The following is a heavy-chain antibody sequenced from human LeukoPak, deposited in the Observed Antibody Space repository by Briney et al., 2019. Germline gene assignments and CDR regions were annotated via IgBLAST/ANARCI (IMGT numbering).Heavy chain of an antibody. J-gene: IGHJ4*02. CDR3: SRHQRASQYYFDY. CDR1: GFTFSDHS. Sequence: GGSLRLSCAASGFTFSDHSMSWVRQAPGRGLEWVSFISDDTYTIYYADSVRGRFTVSRDNAKNSLFLQVNSLRAEDTAVYYCSRHQRASQYYFDYWGQGTLLAVSS. CDR2: ISDDTYTI. V-gene: IGHV3-48*01.